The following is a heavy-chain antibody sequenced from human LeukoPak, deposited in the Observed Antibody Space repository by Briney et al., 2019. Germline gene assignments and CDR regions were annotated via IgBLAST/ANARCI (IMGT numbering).Heavy chain of an antibody. CDR3: ARALPGGSSINRFDP. V-gene: IGHV1-46*01. D-gene: IGHD3-10*01. J-gene: IGHJ5*02. Sequence: ASVKVSCKASGYTFTSYYMHWVRQAPGQGLEWMGIINPSGGSTSYAQKFQGRVTMTRDMSTSTVYMELSSLGSEDTAVYYCARALPGGSSINRFDPWGQGTLVTVSS. CDR1: GYTFTSYY. CDR2: INPSGGST.